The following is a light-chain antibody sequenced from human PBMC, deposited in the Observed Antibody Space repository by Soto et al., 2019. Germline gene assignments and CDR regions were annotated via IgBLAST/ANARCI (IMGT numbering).Light chain of an antibody. V-gene: IGKV1-17*03. J-gene: IGKJ1*01. CDR3: LQHNSYTWT. Sequence: DIHMTQSPSAMSASVGYIFTITCRASQGISNYLAWFQQKPGKVPKRLIYAASSLQSGVPSRLRGSGSGTELTITISSMKNEDFETYYCLQHNSYTWTFGHGTKVDIK. CDR2: AAS. CDR1: QGISNY.